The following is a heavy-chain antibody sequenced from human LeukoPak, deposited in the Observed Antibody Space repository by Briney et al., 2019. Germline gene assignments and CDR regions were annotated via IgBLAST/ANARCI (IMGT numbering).Heavy chain of an antibody. Sequence: QPGGSLRLSCAASGFTFSTYGLHWVRQAPGKGLEWVAFIRYDGSNKYYADSVKGRFTISRDNAKNSLYLQMNSLRAEDTAVYYCATAVGGYGDNFDYWGQGTLVTVSS. D-gene: IGHD4-17*01. J-gene: IGHJ4*02. CDR3: ATAVGGYGDNFDY. CDR1: GFTFSTYG. V-gene: IGHV3-30*02. CDR2: IRYDGSNK.